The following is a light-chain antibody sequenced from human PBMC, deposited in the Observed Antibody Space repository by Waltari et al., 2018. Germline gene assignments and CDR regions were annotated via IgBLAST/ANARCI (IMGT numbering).Light chain of an antibody. CDR1: QSLVHTDGTTY. V-gene: IGKV2-30*02. Sequence: DVVMTQSPLSLPVTLGQPASISCRSSQSLVHTDGTTYLNWFQQVPGQPPTRLIYKISRRESGVPDRFSGSGSGTDFTLKISRVEAEDVGVYYCMQGSHWPRTFGQGTKLEI. J-gene: IGKJ2*01. CDR3: MQGSHWPRT. CDR2: KIS.